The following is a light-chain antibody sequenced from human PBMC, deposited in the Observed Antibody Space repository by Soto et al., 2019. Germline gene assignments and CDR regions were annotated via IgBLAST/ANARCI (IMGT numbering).Light chain of an antibody. CDR3: QQYNTWPRGT. J-gene: IGKJ1*01. CDR1: QSVSSS. CDR2: GVS. V-gene: IGKV3-15*01. Sequence: DILMTQSPATLSVSPGERATLSCRASQSVSSSLAWYQQKPGQPPRLLIYGVSTRATGIPARFSGSGSGTEFVLPISSLQSEDFAMYYCQQYNTWPRGTFGQGTKVELK.